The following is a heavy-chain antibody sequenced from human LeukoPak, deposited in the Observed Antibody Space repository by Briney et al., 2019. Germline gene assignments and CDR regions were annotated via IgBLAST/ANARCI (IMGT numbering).Heavy chain of an antibody. D-gene: IGHD3-16*01. CDR3: AKASGASRPYYFDY. Sequence: GGSLRLSCAASGFTFSSYVMSWVRQAPGKGLEWVSAISGDGGSTYNADSVKGRFTISRDNSKSTLFLQMNSLRVEDTAVYYCAKASGASRPYYFDYWAREPWSPSPQ. CDR2: ISGDGGST. J-gene: IGHJ4*02. V-gene: IGHV3-23*01. CDR1: GFTFSSYV.